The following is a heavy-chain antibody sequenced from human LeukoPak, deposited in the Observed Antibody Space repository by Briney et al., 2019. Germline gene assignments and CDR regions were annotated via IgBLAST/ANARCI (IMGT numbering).Heavy chain of an antibody. J-gene: IGHJ3*02. V-gene: IGHV4-61*02. D-gene: IGHD1-26*01. CDR1: GGSISSGSYY. Sequence: SQTLSFTCTVSGGSISSGSYYWSWIRQPAGKGLEWIGRIYTSGSTNYNPSLKSRVTISVDTSKNQLSLKLSYVTAADTAVYDWASEVGYSGSYRDAFDIRGQGTMVTVSS. CDR3: ASEVGYSGSYRDAFDI. CDR2: IYTSGST.